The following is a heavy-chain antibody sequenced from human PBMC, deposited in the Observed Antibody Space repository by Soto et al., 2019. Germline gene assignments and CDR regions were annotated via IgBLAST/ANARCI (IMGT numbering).Heavy chain of an antibody. V-gene: IGHV3-66*02. J-gene: IGHJ5*02. D-gene: IGHD6-19*01. CDR3: GRDSKHSSGWYPNWFDP. CDR1: GFTISTKQ. CDR2: LYADGDT. Sequence: GGSLRLSCAASGFTISTKQMAWFRQAPGMGLEWVSVLYADGDTYYADSVKGRFTISRDNSKNTLYLQMNSLRAEDTAVYYCGRDSKHSSGWYPNWFDPWGQGTLVTVSS.